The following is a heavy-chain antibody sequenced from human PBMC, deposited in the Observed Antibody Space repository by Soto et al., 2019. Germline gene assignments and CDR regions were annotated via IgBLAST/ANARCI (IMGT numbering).Heavy chain of an antibody. CDR2: MNPNSGNT. D-gene: IGHD2-21*02. V-gene: IGHV1-8*01. CDR1: GYTFTSYD. Sequence: QVQLVQSGAEVKKPGASVKVSCKASGYTFTSYDINWVRQATGQGLEWMGWMNPNSGNTGYAQKFQGRVTMTRNTSISTAYMELSSLRSEDTAVYYCARASRAYCGGDCYSGYWGQETLVTVSS. J-gene: IGHJ4*02. CDR3: ARASRAYCGGDCYSGY.